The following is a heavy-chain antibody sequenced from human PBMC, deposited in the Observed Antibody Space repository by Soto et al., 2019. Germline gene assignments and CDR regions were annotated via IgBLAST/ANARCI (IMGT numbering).Heavy chain of an antibody. J-gene: IGHJ4*02. D-gene: IGHD2-21*02. CDR3: TRANCYSEY. Sequence: QVQLQESGPGLVKPSETLSLTCTVSGGSISNHYWSWIRQPPGKGLEWIGYIYYNGNTNYDPSLKSRVTMSVDTSKNQISLKLCSVTAADTAVYYCTRANCYSEYWGQGTLVTVSS. CDR2: IYYNGNT. CDR1: GGSISNHY. V-gene: IGHV4-59*11.